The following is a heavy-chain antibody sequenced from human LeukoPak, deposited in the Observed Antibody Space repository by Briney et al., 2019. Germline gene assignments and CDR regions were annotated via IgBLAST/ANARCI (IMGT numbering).Heavy chain of an antibody. CDR2: MDGSSGKT. D-gene: IGHD3-22*01. CDR1: GYTFTSYD. V-gene: IGHV1-8*01. Sequence: GASVKVSCKPSGYTFTSYDIIWVRQATGQGLEWMGGMDGSSGKTAYAQRFLGRVTITRNTSISTAYMELSSLTSEDTAVYYCARLYYYASSGYDALDIWGQGTMVTVSS. J-gene: IGHJ3*02. CDR3: ARLYYYASSGYDALDI.